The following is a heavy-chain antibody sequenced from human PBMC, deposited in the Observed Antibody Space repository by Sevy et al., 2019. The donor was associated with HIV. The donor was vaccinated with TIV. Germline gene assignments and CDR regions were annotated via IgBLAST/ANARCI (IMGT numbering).Heavy chain of an antibody. D-gene: IGHD2-8*01. J-gene: IGHJ6*02. CDR1: GFSLTTSD. V-gene: IGHV3-30*02. Sequence: GGSLRLSCAASGFSLTTSDMHWVRQAPGKGLEWVAYVRNDGSNKYYADSVRDRFTISRESPKNTVYLQMNSLRDEDTAIYYCARGRKTTEEWLEELDYYYGLDVWGQGTTVTVSS. CDR2: VRNDGSNK. CDR3: ARGRKTTEEWLEELDYYYGLDV.